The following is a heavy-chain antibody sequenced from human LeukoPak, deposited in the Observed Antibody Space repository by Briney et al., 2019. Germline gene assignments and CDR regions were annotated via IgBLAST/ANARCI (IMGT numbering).Heavy chain of an antibody. CDR1: GFTFSSYW. CDR3: ARDDPYDSDAFDI. D-gene: IGHD2-15*01. V-gene: IGHV3-7*01. CDR2: IKQDGSEK. J-gene: IGHJ3*02. Sequence: HSGGSLRLSCAASGFTFSSYWMSWVRQAPGKGLEWVANIKQDGSEKYYVDSVKGRFTISRDNAKNSLYLQMNSLRAEGTAVYYCARDDPYDSDAFDIWGQGTMVTVSS.